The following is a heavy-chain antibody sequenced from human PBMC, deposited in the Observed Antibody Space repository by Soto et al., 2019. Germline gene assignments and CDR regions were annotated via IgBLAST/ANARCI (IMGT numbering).Heavy chain of an antibody. Sequence: EVQLVESGGGLVQPGGSLRLSCAASGFSFSTYSLNWVRQAPGKGLEWVSFISAGATTIYYADSVKDRFTISRDNAKNSLYLQMNSLRDEVTAVYYCARDPGHYDSSASFDYCGQGTLVTVSS. CDR2: ISAGATTI. V-gene: IGHV3-48*02. D-gene: IGHD3-22*01. CDR1: GFSFSTYS. J-gene: IGHJ4*02. CDR3: ARDPGHYDSSASFDY.